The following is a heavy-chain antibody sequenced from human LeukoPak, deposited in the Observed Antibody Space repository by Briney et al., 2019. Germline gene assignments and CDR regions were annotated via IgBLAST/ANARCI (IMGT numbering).Heavy chain of an antibody. CDR3: ATSGYDSSGYYTAFDI. CDR2: FDPEDGET. V-gene: IGHV1-24*01. CDR1: GYTLTELS. D-gene: IGHD3-22*01. J-gene: IGHJ3*02. Sequence: ASVKVSCKVSGYTLTELSMHWVRQAPGKGLEWMGGFDPEDGETIHAQKFQGRVTMTEDTSTDTAYMELSSLRSEDTAVYYCATSGYDSSGYYTAFDIWGQGTMVTVSS.